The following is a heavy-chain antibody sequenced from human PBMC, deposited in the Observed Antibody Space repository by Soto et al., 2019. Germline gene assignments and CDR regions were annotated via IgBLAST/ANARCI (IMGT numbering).Heavy chain of an antibody. J-gene: IGHJ4*02. CDR2: ITSSGSTT. D-gene: IGHD5-18*01. Sequence: GGSLRLSCAASGFTFSDYYMSWIRQAPGKGLEWVSSITSSGSTTYYTDSVKGRFTISRDNAKNSLYLQMNSLRAEDTAVYYCARERYSYGPYYFDYWGQGALVTVSS. CDR3: ARERYSYGPYYFDY. V-gene: IGHV3-11*01. CDR1: GFTFSDYY.